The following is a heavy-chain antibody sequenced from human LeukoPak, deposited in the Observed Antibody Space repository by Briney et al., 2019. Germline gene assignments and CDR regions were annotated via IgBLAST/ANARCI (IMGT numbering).Heavy chain of an antibody. V-gene: IGHV3-74*01. CDR1: GFTCTSYW. CDR3: ATDLG. CDR2: VEHDGSRT. D-gene: IGHD4-17*01. J-gene: IGHJ4*02. Sequence: PGGSLIISCAASGFTCTSYWMHWVRQPPGKGLVWVARVEHDGSRTAYAASVTGRFTISRGNARNMVYLQMNSLRAEDTAVYYCATDLGWGQGTLVTVSS.